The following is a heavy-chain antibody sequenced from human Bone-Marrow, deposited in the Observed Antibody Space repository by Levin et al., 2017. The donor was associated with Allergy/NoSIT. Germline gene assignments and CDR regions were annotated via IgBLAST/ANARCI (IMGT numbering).Heavy chain of an antibody. CDR2: IYDAGRT. V-gene: IGHV3-53*01. J-gene: IGHJ4*02. CDR3: ASVILSGYHGSVSYYNEYYFES. CDR1: GFTVSGYY. D-gene: IGHD3-10*01. Sequence: GGSLRLSCAASGFTVSGYYLSWVRQAPGKGLEWVSTIYDAGRTYYADSVKGRFTISRDNSKDTLYLQMNSLRVHDTVVYYCASVILSGYHGSVSYYNEYYFESWGQGTLVTVSS.